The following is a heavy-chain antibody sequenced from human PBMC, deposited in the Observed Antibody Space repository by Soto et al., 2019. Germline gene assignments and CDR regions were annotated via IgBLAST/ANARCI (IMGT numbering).Heavy chain of an antibody. J-gene: IGHJ4*02. Sequence: QVQLQESGPGLVKPSQTLSLTCTVSGGSISSGDYYWSWIRQPPGKGLEWIGYIYYSGSTYYNPSLKSRFTISVDRSKNQFSLKLSSVTAADTAVYYCARSSEPDDIVATPGVDYWGQGTLVTVSS. V-gene: IGHV4-30-4*01. CDR3: ARSSEPDDIVATPGVDY. CDR2: IYYSGST. D-gene: IGHD5-12*01. CDR1: GGSISSGDYY.